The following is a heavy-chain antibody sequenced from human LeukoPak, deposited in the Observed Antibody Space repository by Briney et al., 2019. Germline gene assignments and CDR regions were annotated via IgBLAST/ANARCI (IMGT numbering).Heavy chain of an antibody. Sequence: QPGGSLRLSCAASGFTVSSNYMSWVRQAPGKGLEWVSVIYSGGTTYYADSVKGRFTISRDNSKNTLYLQMNSLRAEDTAVYYCASSYSGSSREAFFDYWGQGTLVTVSS. V-gene: IGHV3-66*02. CDR3: ASSYSGSSREAFFDY. J-gene: IGHJ4*02. D-gene: IGHD1-26*01. CDR2: IYSGGTT. CDR1: GFTVSSNY.